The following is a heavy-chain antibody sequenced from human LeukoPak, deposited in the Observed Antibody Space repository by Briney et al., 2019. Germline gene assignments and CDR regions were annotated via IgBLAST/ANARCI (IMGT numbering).Heavy chain of an antibody. CDR1: GFTFSSYW. J-gene: IGHJ4*02. Sequence: PGGSLRLSCAASGFTFSSYWMSWVRQAPGKGLEWVANIKHDGSEKYYVDSVKGRFTISRDNAKNSLYLQMNSLRAEDTAVYYCARFYDSSGYYFAAPGYWGQGTLVTVSS. CDR2: IKHDGSEK. V-gene: IGHV3-7*01. D-gene: IGHD3-22*01. CDR3: ARFYDSSGYYFAAPGY.